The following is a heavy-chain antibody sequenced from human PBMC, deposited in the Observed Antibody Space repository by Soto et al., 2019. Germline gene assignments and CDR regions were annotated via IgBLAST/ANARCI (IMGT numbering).Heavy chain of an antibody. CDR2: IYYSGST. J-gene: IGHJ6*02. CDR3: AREGLTGTIGLYYYYGMDV. V-gene: IGHV4-59*01. CDR1: GGSISSYY. Sequence: QVQLQESGPGLVKPSETLSLTCTVSGGSISSYYWSWIRQPPGKGLEWIGYIYYSGSTNYNTSLKSRVTISVDTYKNQFSLKLSSVTAADTAVYYCAREGLTGTIGLYYYYGMDVWGQGTTVTVSS. D-gene: IGHD1-7*01.